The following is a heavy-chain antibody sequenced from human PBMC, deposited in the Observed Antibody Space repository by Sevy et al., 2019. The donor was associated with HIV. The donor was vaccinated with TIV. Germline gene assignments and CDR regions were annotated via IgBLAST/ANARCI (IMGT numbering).Heavy chain of an antibody. CDR3: ARGGAAVGPPYYDYYGLDV. J-gene: IGHJ6*02. V-gene: IGHV1-2*06. CDR1: GYTLTDYY. Sequence: ASVKVSCKASGYTLTDYYIHWVRQAPGQGLEWMGRINPNSGGKNSAPKFQGRVTMTRDTSFNTAYMEVSRLRSDDTAVYFCARGGAAVGPPYYDYYGLDVWGQGTTVTVSS. CDR2: INPNSGGK. D-gene: IGHD6-13*01.